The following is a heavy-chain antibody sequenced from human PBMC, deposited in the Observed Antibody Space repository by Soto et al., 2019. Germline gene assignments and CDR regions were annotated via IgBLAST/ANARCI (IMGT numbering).Heavy chain of an antibody. CDR3: ARGRIFRSSGWYDY. Sequence: QVQLQQWGAGLLKPSETLSLTCAVYGGSFSGYYWSWIRQPPGKGLEWIGEINHSGSTNYNPSLKSRVTISVDTSKNQFSLKLSPVTAADTAVYYCARGRIFRSSGWYDYWGQGTLVTVSS. CDR1: GGSFSGYY. CDR2: INHSGST. V-gene: IGHV4-34*01. J-gene: IGHJ4*02. D-gene: IGHD6-19*01.